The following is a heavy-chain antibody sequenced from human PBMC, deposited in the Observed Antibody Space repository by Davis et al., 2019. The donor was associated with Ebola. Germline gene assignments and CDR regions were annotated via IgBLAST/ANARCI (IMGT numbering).Heavy chain of an antibody. CDR2: IIPVLGIA. D-gene: IGHD2-21*02. CDR1: GGTFSSYT. J-gene: IGHJ4*02. Sequence: SVKVSCKASGGTFSSYTITWVRQAPGQGLEWMGSIIPVLGIADYAQKFQGRVTITADKSTSTASMELSSLRSEDTAVYYCARVAGTAIRAYYFDYWGQGTLVTVSS. CDR3: ARVAGTAIRAYYFDY. V-gene: IGHV1-69*02.